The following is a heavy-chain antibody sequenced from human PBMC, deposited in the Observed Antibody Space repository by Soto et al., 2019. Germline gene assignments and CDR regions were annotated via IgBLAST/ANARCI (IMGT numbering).Heavy chain of an antibody. J-gene: IGHJ4*02. D-gene: IGHD6-19*01. Sequence: VQLVESGGGVVQPGRSLRLSCAASGFTFSSYAMSWVRQAPGKGLEWVSAISGSGGSTYYADSVKGRFTISRDNSKNTLYLQMNSLRAEDTAVYYCAKDTLPGQWLTRGAFDYWGQGTLVTVSS. V-gene: IGHV3-23*04. CDR1: GFTFSSYA. CDR3: AKDTLPGQWLTRGAFDY. CDR2: ISGSGGST.